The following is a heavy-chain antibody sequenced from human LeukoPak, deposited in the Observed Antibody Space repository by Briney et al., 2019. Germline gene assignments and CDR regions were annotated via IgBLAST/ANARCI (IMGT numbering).Heavy chain of an antibody. Sequence: SETLSLSCTVSGGSISSSSYYWGWIRQPPGKGLEWIGSIYYSGSTYYNPSLKSRVTISVDTSKNQFSLKLSSVTAADTAVYYCARQSRLWLMSFDYWGQGTLVTVSS. J-gene: IGHJ4*02. V-gene: IGHV4-39*01. CDR3: ARQSRLWLMSFDY. CDR1: GGSISSSSYY. CDR2: IYYSGST. D-gene: IGHD5-18*01.